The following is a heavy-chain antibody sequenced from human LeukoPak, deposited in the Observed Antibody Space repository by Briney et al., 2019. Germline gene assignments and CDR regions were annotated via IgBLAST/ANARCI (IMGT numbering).Heavy chain of an antibody. CDR3: ARTIGAGGKDYFDS. V-gene: IGHV7-4-1*02. Sequence: ASVKVSCKASGYTFSTSNMNWIRQAPGQGLEWMGWINTKTGNPTYAQGFTGRLLFSLDTSVNTAYLQISTLNIDDTAMYFCARTIGAGGKDYFDSWGQGTLVIVSS. D-gene: IGHD6-13*01. CDR1: GYTFSTSN. CDR2: INTKTGNP. J-gene: IGHJ4*02.